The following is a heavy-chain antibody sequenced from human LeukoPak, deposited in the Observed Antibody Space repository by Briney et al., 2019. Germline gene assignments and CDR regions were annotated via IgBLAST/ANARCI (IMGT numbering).Heavy chain of an antibody. D-gene: IGHD2-21*02. J-gene: IGHJ2*01. V-gene: IGHV1-18*01. CDR3: VRDCASDCSIKGHYYFDL. CDR1: GYTFTKYD. Sequence: GASVKVSCKASGYTFTKYDLTWVRQAPGQGLEWMGWISTDNADTYYAQNYQGRVTMTIDTSTSTAYMELRSLRSDDTAVYYCVRDCASDCSIKGHYYFDLWGRGTLVTVSS. CDR2: ISTDNADT.